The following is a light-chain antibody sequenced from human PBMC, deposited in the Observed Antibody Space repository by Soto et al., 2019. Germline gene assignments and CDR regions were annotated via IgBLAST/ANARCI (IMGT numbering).Light chain of an antibody. CDR1: QSVSSN. Sequence: EIVIPQSPAPPPVPPRESATLSPRAPQSVSSNLAWYQQKPGQAPRLLIYGASTRATGIPARFSGSGSGTEFTLTISSLQSEDFAVYYCQQYNNWPPNTFGQGTKVDIK. CDR2: GAS. CDR3: QQYNNWPPNT. V-gene: IGKV3-15*01. J-gene: IGKJ2*01.